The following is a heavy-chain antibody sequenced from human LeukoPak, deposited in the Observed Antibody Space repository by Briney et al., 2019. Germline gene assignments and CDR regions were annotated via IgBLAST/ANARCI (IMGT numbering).Heavy chain of an antibody. V-gene: IGHV3-11*04. CDR2: ISSSGSTI. CDR3: AKELVWFGELLGYFDY. J-gene: IGHJ4*02. D-gene: IGHD3-10*01. CDR1: GFTFSDYY. Sequence: GGSLRLSCAASGFTFSDYYMSWIRQAPGKGLEWVSYISSSGSTIYYADSVKGRFTISRDNAKNSLYLQMNSLRAEDTAVYYCAKELVWFGELLGYFDYWGQGTLVTVSS.